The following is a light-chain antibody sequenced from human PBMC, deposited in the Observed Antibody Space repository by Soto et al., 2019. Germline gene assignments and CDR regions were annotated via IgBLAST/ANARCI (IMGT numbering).Light chain of an antibody. V-gene: IGKV3-20*01. CDR2: GAS. CDR3: QHYGSSLSIT. J-gene: IGKJ5*01. Sequence: EIVLTQSPGTLSLSPGERATLSCRASQSVSSNYLAWYQQKPGQAPRLLIYGASSRATGIPDRFCGSGSGTDFSLTISRLEPEDFAVYFCQHYGSSLSITFGQGTRLEIK. CDR1: QSVSSNY.